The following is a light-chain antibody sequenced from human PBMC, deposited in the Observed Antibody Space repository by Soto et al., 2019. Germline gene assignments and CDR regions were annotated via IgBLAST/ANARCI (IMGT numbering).Light chain of an antibody. J-gene: IGKJ5*01. CDR1: QSVRSN. CDR2: SAS. V-gene: IGKV3D-15*01. CDR3: QVRTNWSIA. Sequence: EIVMTQSPATVSVSPGDGATLSCRASQSVRSNLAWYLQKPGQTPRLLIYSASTRATGIPARFSGTGSGTDFTLTINNLEPEDFAVYYCQVRTNWSIAFGRGTLLEI.